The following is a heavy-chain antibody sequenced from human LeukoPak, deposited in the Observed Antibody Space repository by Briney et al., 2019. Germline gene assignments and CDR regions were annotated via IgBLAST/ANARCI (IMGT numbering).Heavy chain of an antibody. Sequence: GGSLRLSCAASGFTFSSYGMHWVRQAPGKGLEWAAVISYDGSNKYYADSVKGRFTVSRDNSKNTLYLQMNSLRAEDTAVYYCAKDKYYDSSGLNYYFDYWGQGTLVTVSS. D-gene: IGHD3-22*01. CDR1: GFTFSSYG. V-gene: IGHV3-30*18. CDR2: ISYDGSNK. CDR3: AKDKYYDSSGLNYYFDY. J-gene: IGHJ4*02.